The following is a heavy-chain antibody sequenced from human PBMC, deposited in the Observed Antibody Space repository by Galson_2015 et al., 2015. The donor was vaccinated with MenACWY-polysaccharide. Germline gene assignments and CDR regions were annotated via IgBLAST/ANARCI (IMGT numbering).Heavy chain of an antibody. D-gene: IGHD3-22*01. CDR2: NT. J-gene: IGHJ6*02. CDR3: AGAYYDSCGHYYGMDV. Sequence: NTKYSQKFQGRVTITRDTSASTAYMELSSLRSEDTAVYYCAGAYYDSCGHYYGMDVWGQGTTVTVSS. V-gene: IGHV1-3*01.